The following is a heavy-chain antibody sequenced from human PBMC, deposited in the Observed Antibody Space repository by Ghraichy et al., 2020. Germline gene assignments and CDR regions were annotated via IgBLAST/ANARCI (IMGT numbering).Heavy chain of an antibody. CDR3: AKVLRVKVVIGDWGAFDI. J-gene: IGHJ3*02. CDR1: GFTFSSYA. CDR2: ISGSGGST. V-gene: IGHV3-23*01. D-gene: IGHD3-22*01. Sequence: GESLNISCAASGFTFSSYAMSWVRQAPGKGLEWVSAISGSGGSTYYADSVKGRFTISRDNSKNTLYLQMNSLRAEDTAVYYCAKVLRVKVVIGDWGAFDIWGQGTMVTVSS.